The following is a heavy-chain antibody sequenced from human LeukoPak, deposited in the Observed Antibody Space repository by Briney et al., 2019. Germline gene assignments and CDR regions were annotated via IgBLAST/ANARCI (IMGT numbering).Heavy chain of an antibody. Sequence: PGGSLGLSGAASGSPFSTYPRTWVGQAPGKGLEWVSAISGSGGSTYYADSVKGRFTISRDNSKNTLYLQMNSLTAEDTAVYYCGANGNLDYWGQGTLVTVSS. CDR3: GANGNLDY. J-gene: IGHJ4*02. CDR1: GSPFSTYP. CDR2: ISGSGGST. V-gene: IGHV3-23*01.